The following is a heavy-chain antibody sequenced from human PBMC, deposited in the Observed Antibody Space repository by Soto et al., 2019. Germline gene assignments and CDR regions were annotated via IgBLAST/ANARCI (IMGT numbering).Heavy chain of an antibody. CDR1: GFIFTGYY. Sequence: ASVKVSCKASGFIFTGYYMHWVRQAPGQGLEWMGWINPNSGGTNYAQKFQGRVTMTRDTSISTAYMELSRLRSDDTAVYYCARSQGYCSSTSCFVYNWFDPWGQGTLVTVSS. J-gene: IGHJ5*02. CDR3: ARSQGYCSSTSCFVYNWFDP. D-gene: IGHD2-2*01. CDR2: INPNSGGT. V-gene: IGHV1-2*02.